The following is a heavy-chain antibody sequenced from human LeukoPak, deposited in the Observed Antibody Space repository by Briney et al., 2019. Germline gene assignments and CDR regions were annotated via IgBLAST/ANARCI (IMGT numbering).Heavy chain of an antibody. J-gene: IGHJ3*02. CDR1: GFTFSSYS. Sequence: PGGSLRLSCEASGFTFSSYSVSWVRQAPGKGPQWVSYISSSGITIYHADSVKGRFTISRDNSKNTLYLQINSVRAEDTAVYYCARDRVVGATADAFDIWGQGTMVTVSS. V-gene: IGHV3-48*01. CDR2: ISSSGITI. CDR3: ARDRVVGATADAFDI. D-gene: IGHD1-26*01.